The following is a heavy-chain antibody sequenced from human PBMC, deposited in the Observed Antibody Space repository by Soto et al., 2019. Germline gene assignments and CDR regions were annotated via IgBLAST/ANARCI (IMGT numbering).Heavy chain of an antibody. V-gene: IGHV4-59*11. CDR1: GGSINNHY. D-gene: IGHD7-27*01. J-gene: IGHJ4*02. Sequence: QVQLQESGPGLVKPSETLSLTCTVSGGSINNHYWSWIRQPPGKGLEWLGYVYYNGITNYHPPLERRVTMSVHTSKNQVSLNLTSLTAADTAIYFCTRANWYSEYWGQGTLVTVSS. CDR3: TRANWYSEY. CDR2: VYYNGIT.